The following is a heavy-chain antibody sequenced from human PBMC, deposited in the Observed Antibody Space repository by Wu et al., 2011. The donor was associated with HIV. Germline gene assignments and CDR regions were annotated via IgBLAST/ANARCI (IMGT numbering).Heavy chain of an antibody. CDR1: GYTFTAYY. CDR3: ARASSSNDAFDI. J-gene: IGHJ3*02. Sequence: KVSCKASGYTFTAYYMHWVRQAPGQGLECMGWINPNTGGTNYAQKFQGSVTMTRDTSINTAYMELSGLRSDDTAVYYCARASSSNDAFDIWGQGTMVTVS. D-gene: IGHD6-13*01. V-gene: IGHV1-2*02. CDR2: INPNTGGT.